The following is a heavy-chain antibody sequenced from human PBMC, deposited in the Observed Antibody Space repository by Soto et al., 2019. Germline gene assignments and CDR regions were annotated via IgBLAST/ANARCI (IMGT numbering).Heavy chain of an antibody. J-gene: IGHJ5*02. V-gene: IGHV4-59*01. CDR2: IYSSEYT. CDR3: ARGEGWFDP. Sequence: PSETLSLTCTVSGGSISSYFWSWIRQPPGKGLEWIGYIYSSEYTDYNPSLKSRVTISVDTSKNQFSLKLSSVTAADTAVYYCARGEGWFDPWGQGTLVTVSS. CDR1: GGSISSYF.